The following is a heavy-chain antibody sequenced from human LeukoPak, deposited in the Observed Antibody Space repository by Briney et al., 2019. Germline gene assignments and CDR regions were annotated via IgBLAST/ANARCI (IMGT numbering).Heavy chain of an antibody. Sequence: GGSLRLSCAASGFTFSSYSMNWVRQAPGKGLEWVSSISSSSSYIYYADSVKGRFTISRDNAKNSLYLQMNSLRAEDTAVYYCARDNCSSTSRSGGDYYYYYMDVWGKGTTVTVSS. V-gene: IGHV3-21*01. D-gene: IGHD2-2*01. CDR1: GFTFSSYS. J-gene: IGHJ6*03. CDR2: ISSSSSYI. CDR3: ARDNCSSTSRSGGDYYYYYMDV.